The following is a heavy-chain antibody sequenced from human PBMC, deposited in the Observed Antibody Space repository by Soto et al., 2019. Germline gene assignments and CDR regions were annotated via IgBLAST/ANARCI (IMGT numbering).Heavy chain of an antibody. CDR3: ARHPDRSSTSCYTGWCLHWFGP. J-gene: IGHJ5*02. D-gene: IGHD2-2*02. CDR1: GYSFTSYW. V-gene: IGHV5-10-1*01. Sequence: VESLTISCMGSGYSFTSYWTRWVRQMPGKGAEWVGRIDPSDSDTNFSASFQGHVTLSADKSINAAYLQWTSLTASATAFYYGARHPDRSSTSCYTGWCLHWFGPWQKGTLGSASS. CDR2: IDPSDSDT.